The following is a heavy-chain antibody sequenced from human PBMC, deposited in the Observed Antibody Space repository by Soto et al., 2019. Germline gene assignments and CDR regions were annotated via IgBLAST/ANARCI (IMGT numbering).Heavy chain of an antibody. CDR2: ISDGGVKT. Sequence: QTGGSLRLSCAASGLTFSSFAMSWVRQAPGKGLEWVSVISDGGVKTYYADSVKGRFSISRDNSKNTLYLQMNSLRDDDTAVYYCAKDRSLNGGDSNGYFDYWGRGTLVTVSS. CDR3: AKDRSLNGGDSNGYFDY. CDR1: GLTFSSFA. J-gene: IGHJ4*02. D-gene: IGHD2-21*02. V-gene: IGHV3-23*01.